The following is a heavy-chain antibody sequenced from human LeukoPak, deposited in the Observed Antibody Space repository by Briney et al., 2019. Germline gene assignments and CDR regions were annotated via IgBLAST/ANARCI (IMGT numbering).Heavy chain of an antibody. J-gene: IGHJ4*02. CDR1: GGSISSGDYY. CDR2: IYYSGST. CDR3: AREYYGDPYFDY. Sequence: SETLSLTCTVSGGSISSGDYYWSWIRQPPGKGLEWIGYIYYSGSTYYNPSLKSRVTISVDASKNQFSLKLSSVTAADTAVYYCAREYYGDPYFDYWGQGTLVTVSS. D-gene: IGHD4-17*01. V-gene: IGHV4-30-4*01.